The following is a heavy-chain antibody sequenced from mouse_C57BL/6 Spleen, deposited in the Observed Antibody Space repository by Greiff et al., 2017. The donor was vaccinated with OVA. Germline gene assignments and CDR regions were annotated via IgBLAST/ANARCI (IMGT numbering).Heavy chain of an antibody. CDR1: GFSLTSYG. CDR2: IWRGGST. D-gene: IGHD2-4*01. J-gene: IGHJ4*01. Sequence: VKLQESGPGLVQPSQSLSITCTVSGFSLTSYGVHWVRQSPGKGLEWLGVIWRGGSTDYNAAFMSRLSITKDNSKSQVFFKMNSLQADDTAIYYCAKNGGSYDYDGYYAMDYWGQGTSVTVSS. CDR3: AKNGGSYDYDGYYAMDY. V-gene: IGHV2-5*01.